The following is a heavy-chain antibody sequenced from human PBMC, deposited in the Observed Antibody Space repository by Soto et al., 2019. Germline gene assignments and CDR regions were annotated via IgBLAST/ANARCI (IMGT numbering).Heavy chain of an antibody. Sequence: QVQLVQSGAEVKRPGSSVKVSCKASGGTFSSYSINWVRQAPGQGLEWMGGIIPIFGSANYAQKFQVRVTITADESTSTVYMELSSLRSVDTAVYYCAKEDHDSTGYPFDSWGQGTQVTVSS. CDR1: GGTFSSYS. J-gene: IGHJ4*02. D-gene: IGHD3-22*01. CDR3: AKEDHDSTGYPFDS. V-gene: IGHV1-69*01. CDR2: IIPIFGSA.